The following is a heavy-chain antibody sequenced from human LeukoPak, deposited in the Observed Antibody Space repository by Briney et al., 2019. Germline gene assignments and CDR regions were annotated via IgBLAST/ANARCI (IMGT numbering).Heavy chain of an antibody. CDR2: INPNSGGT. V-gene: IGHV1-2*02. Sequence: ASVKISCKASGYTFTGYYMDWVRQAPGQGLEWMGWINPNSGGTNYAQKFQGRVTMTRDTSISTAYMELSRLRSDDTAVYYCARSGGYSNWFDPWGQGTLVTVSS. CDR3: ARSGGYSNWFDP. CDR1: GYTFTGYY. D-gene: IGHD5-12*01. J-gene: IGHJ5*02.